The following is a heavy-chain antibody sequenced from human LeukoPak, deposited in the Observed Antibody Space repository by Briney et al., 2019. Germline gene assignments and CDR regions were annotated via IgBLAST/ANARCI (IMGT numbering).Heavy chain of an antibody. CDR1: GFTFSSYA. Sequence: PGGSLRLSCAASGFTFSSYAMSWVRQAPGKGLEWFSGIGESGDNTYYADSVKGRFTISRDTSKSTLYLQLNSLRAEDTAVYYCAKGIHSTGYYPFDYWGQGTLVTVSS. CDR2: IGESGDNT. V-gene: IGHV3-23*01. D-gene: IGHD3-22*01. J-gene: IGHJ4*02. CDR3: AKGIHSTGYYPFDY.